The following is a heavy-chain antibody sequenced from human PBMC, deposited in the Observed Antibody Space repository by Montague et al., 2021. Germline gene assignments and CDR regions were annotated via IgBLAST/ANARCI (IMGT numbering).Heavy chain of an antibody. CDR1: GFVFSSYW. D-gene: IGHD2-2*03. J-gene: IGHJ6*03. CDR2: IKQDGFEE. CDR3: ARVSLGIVVVNMDV. V-gene: IGHV3-7*01. Sequence: SLRLSCAASGFVFSSYWMTWVRRAPGKGLEWVANIKQDGFEEYYVESVRGRFTISRDNAENSVYLQMNYLRAEDTAVYYCARVSLGIVVVNMDVWGKGTTVTVSS.